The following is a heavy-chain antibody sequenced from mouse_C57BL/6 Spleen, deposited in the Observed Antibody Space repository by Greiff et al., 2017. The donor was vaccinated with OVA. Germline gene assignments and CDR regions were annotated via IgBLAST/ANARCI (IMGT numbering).Heavy chain of an antibody. CDR1: GFSLTSYG. CDR3: ARIGYYDYDAWFAY. J-gene: IGHJ3*01. V-gene: IGHV2-2*01. D-gene: IGHD2-4*01. CDR2: IWSGGST. Sequence: QVHVKQSGPGLVQPSQSLSITCTVSGFSLTSYGVHWVRQSPGKGLEWLGVIWSGGSTDYNAAFISRLSISKDNSKSQVFFKMNSLQADDTAIYYCARIGYYDYDAWFAYWGQGTLVTVSA.